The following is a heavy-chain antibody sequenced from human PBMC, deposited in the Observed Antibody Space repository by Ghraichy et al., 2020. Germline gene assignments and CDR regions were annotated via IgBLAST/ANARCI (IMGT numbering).Heavy chain of an antibody. J-gene: IGHJ6*02. CDR2: IYSGGST. CDR1: GFTVSSNY. Sequence: GGSLRLSCAASGFTVSSNYMSWVRQAPGKGLEWVSVIYSGGSTYYADSVKGRFTISRDNSKNTLYLQMNSLRAEDTAVYYCARDYMVATERYYYYGMDVWGQGTTVTVSS. CDR3: ARDYMVATERYYYYGMDV. D-gene: IGHD5-12*01. V-gene: IGHV3-53*01.